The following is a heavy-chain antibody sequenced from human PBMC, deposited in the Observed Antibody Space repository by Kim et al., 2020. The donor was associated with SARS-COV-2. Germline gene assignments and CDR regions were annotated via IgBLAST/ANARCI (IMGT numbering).Heavy chain of an antibody. Sequence: GESLKISCKGSGYSFTTYWIGWVRQMPGKGLEWMGIIYPGDSDTRYSPSFQGQVTISADKSISTAYLQWSSLKASDTAMYYCARRSVMGAITSGGMDVWGQGTTVTVSS. CDR2: IYPGDSDT. CDR1: GYSFTTYW. V-gene: IGHV5-51*01. J-gene: IGHJ6*02. CDR3: ARRSVMGAITSGGMDV. D-gene: IGHD1-26*01.